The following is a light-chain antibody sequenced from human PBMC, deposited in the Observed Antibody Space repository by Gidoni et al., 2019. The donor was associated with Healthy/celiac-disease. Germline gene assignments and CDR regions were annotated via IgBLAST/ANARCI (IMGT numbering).Light chain of an antibody. V-gene: IGKV3-20*01. CDR2: GAS. J-gene: IGKJ3*01. Sequence: EIVLTQSPGTLSLSPGERATLSCRASQSVSSSYLAWYQQKPGQAPRLPIYGASSRATGIPDRFSGSGSGTDFTLTISRLEPEDFAVYYCQQYGSSPITFGPGTKVDIK. CDR1: QSVSSSY. CDR3: QQYGSSPIT.